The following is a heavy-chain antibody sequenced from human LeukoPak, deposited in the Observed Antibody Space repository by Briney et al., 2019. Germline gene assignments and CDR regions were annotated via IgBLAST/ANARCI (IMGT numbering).Heavy chain of an antibody. V-gene: IGHV1-8*01. Sequence: ASVKVSCKASGYAFTSYDINWVRQATGQGLEWMGWMNPNSGNTGYAQKFQGRVTITRNTSISTAYMELSSLRSEDTAVYYCARAVTGTTADYYYYYMDVWGKGTTVTVSS. CDR3: ARAVTGTTADYYYYYMDV. CDR1: GYAFTSYD. D-gene: IGHD1-20*01. J-gene: IGHJ6*03. CDR2: MNPNSGNT.